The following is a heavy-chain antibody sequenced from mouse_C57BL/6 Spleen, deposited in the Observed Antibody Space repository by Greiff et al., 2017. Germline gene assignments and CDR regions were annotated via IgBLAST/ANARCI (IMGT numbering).Heavy chain of an antibody. CDR3: ARGCGYVANAMDY. D-gene: IGHD2-10*02. Sequence: QVQLQQSGPELVRPGPSVKMSCKASGYTFTSYRMHWVKQSPRKGLEWIGNIDPSDSETNYNQKFKGKATLTVHQSSSTVYRQLSRLTSEESAVYYGARGCGYVANAMDYWGQGTSVTVSS. CDR2: IDPSDSET. V-gene: IGHV1-52*01. CDR1: GYTFTSYR. J-gene: IGHJ4*01.